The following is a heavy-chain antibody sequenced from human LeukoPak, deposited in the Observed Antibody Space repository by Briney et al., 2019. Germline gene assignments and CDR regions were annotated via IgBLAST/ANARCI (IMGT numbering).Heavy chain of an antibody. D-gene: IGHD6-13*01. Sequence: PSETLSLTCAVSGGSISSGNCSRCVIQPPPKELLWIGQIYHSGSTNYNPSLKSRVTISVEKSKNQFSLNLTSVTSADTAVYYCARGLVAAGTDYWGQGTLVTVSS. CDR3: ARGLVAAGTDY. V-gene: IGHV4-4*02. CDR2: IYHSGST. J-gene: IGHJ4*02. CDR1: GGSISSGNC.